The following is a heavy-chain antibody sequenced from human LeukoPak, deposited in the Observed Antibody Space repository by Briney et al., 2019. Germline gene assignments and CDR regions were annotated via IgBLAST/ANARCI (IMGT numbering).Heavy chain of an antibody. Sequence: GASVKVSCKASGYTFTGYYMHWVRQATGQGLEWMGWMNPNSGNTGYAQKFQGRVTITRNTSISTAYMELSSLRSEDTAVYYCARASYSSRGYYYYYMDVWGKGTTVTVSS. CDR3: ARASYSSRGYYYYYMDV. J-gene: IGHJ6*03. V-gene: IGHV1-8*03. D-gene: IGHD6-13*01. CDR1: GYTFTGYY. CDR2: MNPNSGNT.